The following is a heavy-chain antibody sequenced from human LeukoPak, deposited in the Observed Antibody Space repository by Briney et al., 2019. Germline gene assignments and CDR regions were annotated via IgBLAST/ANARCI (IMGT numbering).Heavy chain of an antibody. Sequence: SETLSLTCTVSGYSISSGYYWGWIRQPPGKGLEWIGSIYHSGSTYYNPSLKSRVTISVDTSKNQFSLKLSSVTAADTAVYYCARDGAPGYSFLQGYFDYWGQGTMVTVSS. V-gene: IGHV4-38-2*02. CDR2: IYHSGST. D-gene: IGHD5-18*01. CDR3: ARDGAPGYSFLQGYFDY. J-gene: IGHJ4*02. CDR1: GYSISSGYY.